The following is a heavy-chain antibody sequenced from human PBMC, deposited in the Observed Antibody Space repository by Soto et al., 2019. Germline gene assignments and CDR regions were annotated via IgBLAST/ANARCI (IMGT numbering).Heavy chain of an antibody. CDR2: INPSGGST. D-gene: IGHD3-3*01. CDR3: ARDRRYDFWSKGDAFDI. J-gene: IGHJ3*02. CDR1: GYTFTSYY. V-gene: IGHV1-46*01. Sequence: ASVKVSCKASGYTFTSYYMHWVRQAPGQGLERMGIINPSGGSTSYAQKFQGRVTMTRDTSTSTVYMELSSLRSEDTAVYYCARDRRYDFWSKGDAFDISGQGTMVTVSS.